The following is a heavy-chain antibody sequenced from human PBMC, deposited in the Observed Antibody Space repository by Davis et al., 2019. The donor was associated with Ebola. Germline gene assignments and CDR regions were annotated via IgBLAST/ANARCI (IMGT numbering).Heavy chain of an antibody. CDR2: ISYDGSNK. V-gene: IGHV3-30-3*01. Sequence: GESLKISCAASGFTFSSYAMHWVRQAPGKGLEWVAVISYDGSNKYYADSVKGRFTISRDNSKNTLYLQMNSLRAEDTAVYYCARERGFCSSTSCSYYYYMDVWGKGTTVTVSS. J-gene: IGHJ6*03. CDR3: ARERGFCSSTSCSYYYYMDV. D-gene: IGHD2-2*01. CDR1: GFTFSSYA.